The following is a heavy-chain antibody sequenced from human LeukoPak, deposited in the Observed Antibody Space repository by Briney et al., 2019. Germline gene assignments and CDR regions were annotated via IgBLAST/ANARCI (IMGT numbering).Heavy chain of an antibody. V-gene: IGHV4-59*08. Sequence: SETLSLTCSVSGGFIRSYYWRWLRQPPGKGLEWIGYIYYSGSTNYNPSLKSRVTISIDTSKNQFSLKLSSVTAADTAVSYCARGCSRTYFYFWGQGTLVTVSS. CDR3: ARGCSRTYFYF. D-gene: IGHD1-14*01. J-gene: IGHJ4*02. CDR1: GGFIRSYY. CDR2: IYYSGST.